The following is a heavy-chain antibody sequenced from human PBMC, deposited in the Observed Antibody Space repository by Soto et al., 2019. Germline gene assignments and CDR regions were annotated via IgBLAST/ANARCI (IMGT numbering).Heavy chain of an antibody. CDR2: ISGSGGST. D-gene: IGHD1-26*01. CDR3: AKGQYSGSYFDY. Sequence: GESLKISCAASGFTFSSYAMSWVRQAPGKGLEWVSAISGSGGSTYYADSVKGRFTISRDNSKNTLYLQMNSLRAEDTAVYYCAKGQYSGSYFDYWGQGTLVTVSS. V-gene: IGHV3-23*01. CDR1: GFTFSSYA. J-gene: IGHJ4*02.